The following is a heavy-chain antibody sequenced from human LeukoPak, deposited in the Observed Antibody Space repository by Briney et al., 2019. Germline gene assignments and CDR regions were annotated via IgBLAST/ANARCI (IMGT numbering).Heavy chain of an antibody. V-gene: IGHV4-59*01. CDR1: GGSISSYY. Sequence: SETLSLTCTVSGGSISSYYWSWLRQPPGKGLEWIGYIYYSGSTNYNPSLKSRVTISVDTSKNQFSLKLISVTAADTAVYYCARALYANYFDYWGQGTLVTVSS. CDR3: ARALYANYFDY. D-gene: IGHD3-3*01. J-gene: IGHJ4*02. CDR2: IYYSGST.